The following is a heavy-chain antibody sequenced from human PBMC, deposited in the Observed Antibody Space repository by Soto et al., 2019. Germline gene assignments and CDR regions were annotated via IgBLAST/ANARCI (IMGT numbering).Heavy chain of an antibody. CDR1: GGSISSYY. CDR2: IYYSGST. CDR3: ARRYGVAFDI. V-gene: IGHV4-59*08. D-gene: IGHD4-17*01. J-gene: IGHJ3*02. Sequence: QVQLQESGPGLVKPSETLSLTCTVSGGSISSYYWSWIRQPPGKGLEWIGYIYYSGSTNYNPSLKSRVTIQVATSKNQSSLMLSSGTAAATAVYYCARRYGVAFDIWGQGTMVTVSS.